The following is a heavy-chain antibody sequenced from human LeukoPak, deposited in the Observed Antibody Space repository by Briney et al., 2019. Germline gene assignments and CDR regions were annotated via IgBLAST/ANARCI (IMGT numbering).Heavy chain of an antibody. D-gene: IGHD3-10*01. V-gene: IGHV4-61*09. CDR3: ARAYGSGSLDAFDI. J-gene: IGHJ3*02. CDR2: IYTSGIT. CDR1: GGSISSGSYY. Sequence: PSQTLSLTCTVSGGSISSGSYYWSWIRQPAGKGLEWVGHIYTSGITNYNPSLKSRVTISVDTSKNQFSLKLSSVTAADTAVYYCARAYGSGSLDAFDIWGQGTMVTVSS.